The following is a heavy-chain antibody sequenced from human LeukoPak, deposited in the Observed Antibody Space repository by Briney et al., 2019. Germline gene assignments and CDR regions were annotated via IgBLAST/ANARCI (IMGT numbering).Heavy chain of an antibody. CDR3: ASIPVHEVVVVAATPSVVDY. CDR1: GFTFSSYA. J-gene: IGHJ4*02. CDR2: ISYDGSNK. D-gene: IGHD2-15*01. Sequence: PGGSLRLSCAASGFTFSSYAMHWVRQAPGKGLEWVAVISYDGSNKYYADSVEGRFTISRDNSKNTLYLQMNSLRAEDTAVYYCASIPVHEVVVVAATPSVVDYWGQGTLVTVSS. V-gene: IGHV3-30*01.